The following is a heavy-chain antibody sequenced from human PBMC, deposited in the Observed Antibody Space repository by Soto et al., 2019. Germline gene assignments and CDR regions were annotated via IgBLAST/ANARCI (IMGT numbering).Heavy chain of an antibody. CDR3: ATTYGSGYRAFDY. CDR2: VNPIVSMS. V-gene: IGHV1-69*02. Sequence: QVQLVQSGAEVKKPGSSVTVSCKASGDTFSFYTINWVRQAPGLGLEWMGRVNPIVSMSNYAQKFQGRITITAEKSTNTAYMQLSSLRSEYTAIYYCATTYGSGYRAFDYWGQGALVTVSS. D-gene: IGHD3-10*01. J-gene: IGHJ4*02. CDR1: GDTFSFYT.